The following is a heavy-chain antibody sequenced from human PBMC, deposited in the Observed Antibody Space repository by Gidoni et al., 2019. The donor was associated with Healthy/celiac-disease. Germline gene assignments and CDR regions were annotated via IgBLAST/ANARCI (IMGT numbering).Heavy chain of an antibody. Sequence: QITLKESGPTLVKPTQTLTLTCTFSGFSLSTSGVGVGWIRQPPGKALEWLSLIYWDDDQRYSPSLKSRLTITKDTSKNQVVLTMTNMDPVDTATYYCAHSRNSAQDFDYWGQGTLVTVSS. CDR2: IYWDDDQ. D-gene: IGHD1-7*01. J-gene: IGHJ4*02. CDR3: AHSRNSAQDFDY. CDR1: GFSLSTSGVG. V-gene: IGHV2-5*02.